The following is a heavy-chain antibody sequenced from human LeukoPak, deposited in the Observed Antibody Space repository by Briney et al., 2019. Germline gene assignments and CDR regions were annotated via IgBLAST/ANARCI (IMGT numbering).Heavy chain of an antibody. J-gene: IGHJ4*02. D-gene: IGHD3-3*01. CDR3: AKGTIFGVAIVESVDYYYFDY. CDR1: GFTFSSYA. Sequence: GGSLRLSCAASGFTFSSYAMSWVRQAPGKGLEWVSAISGSGGSTYYADSVKGRFTISRDNSKNTLYLQTNSLRVEDTAVYYCAKGTIFGVAIVESVDYYYFDYWGQGTLVTVSS. CDR2: ISGSGGST. V-gene: IGHV3-23*01.